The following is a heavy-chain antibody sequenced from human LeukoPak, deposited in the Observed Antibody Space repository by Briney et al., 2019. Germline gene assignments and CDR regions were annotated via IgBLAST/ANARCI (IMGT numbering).Heavy chain of an antibody. CDR2: IYHSGST. V-gene: IGHV4-38-2*02. CDR3: ARDRGNLDAFDI. D-gene: IGHD4-23*01. CDR1: GYSISSGYY. J-gene: IGHJ3*02. Sequence: SETLSLTCTVSGYSISSGYYWGWIRQPPGKGLEWIGSIYHSGSTYYNPSLKSRVTISVDTSKNQFSLKLSSVTAADTAVYYCARDRGNLDAFDIWGQETMVTVSS.